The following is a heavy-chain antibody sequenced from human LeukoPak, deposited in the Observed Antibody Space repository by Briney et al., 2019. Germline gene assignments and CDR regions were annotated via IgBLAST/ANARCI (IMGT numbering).Heavy chain of an antibody. CDR3: ARDRKYYYHMDV. CDR1: GGSLTNYY. CDR2: IYHSGSI. Sequence: SETLSLTCTVSGGSLTNYYWSWIRQPPGKGLDWIGTIYHSGSIYYNPSLKTRVTISVDTSKNQFSLNLTSLTAADTAVYYCARDRKYYYHMDVWGKGTRSPSP. D-gene: IGHD1-14*01. V-gene: IGHV4-59*12. J-gene: IGHJ6*03.